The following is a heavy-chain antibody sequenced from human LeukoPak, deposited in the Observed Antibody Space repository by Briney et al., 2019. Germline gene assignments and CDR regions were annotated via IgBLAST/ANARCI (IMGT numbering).Heavy chain of an antibody. CDR3: AREWKKTGAFDY. V-gene: IGHV3-74*01. D-gene: IGHD1-1*01. J-gene: IGHJ4*02. CDR2: INTDGSSA. Sequence: GGSLRLSCAASGFTFSSFWMHWVRQAPGKGLVWVSFINTDGSSATYADSVKGRFTVSRDNAKNTLYLQMSGLRAEDTAVYYCAREWKKTGAFDYWGQGTLVTVSS. CDR1: GFTFSSFW.